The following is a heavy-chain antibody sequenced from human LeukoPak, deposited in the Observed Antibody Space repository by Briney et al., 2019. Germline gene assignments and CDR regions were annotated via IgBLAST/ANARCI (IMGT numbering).Heavy chain of an antibody. D-gene: IGHD1-26*01. V-gene: IGHV3-30*18. CDR2: ILYDASYK. J-gene: IGHJ4*02. CDR1: GFTFRTFG. Sequence: GGSLRLSCAASGFTFRTFGMHWVRQAPGKGLEWVAIILYDASYKYYADSVKGRFTISRDNSRNTLYLQMNSLRAEDTAVYYCAKEDSVGGFFDSWGQGTLVTVSS. CDR3: AKEDSVGGFFDS.